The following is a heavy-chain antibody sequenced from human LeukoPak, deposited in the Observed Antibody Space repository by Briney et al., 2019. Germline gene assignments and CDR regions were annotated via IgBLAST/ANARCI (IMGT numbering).Heavy chain of an antibody. CDR1: GFTFSSYG. V-gene: IGHV3-30*02. CDR3: AKIYDILTGYSTFDY. J-gene: IGHJ4*02. Sequence: GGSLRLSCAASGFTFSSYGMHWVRQAPGKGLEWVAFIRHDGSNKYYADSVKGQFTISRDNSKNTLYLQMNSLRAEDTAVYYCAKIYDILTGYSTFDYWGQGTLVTVSS. CDR2: IRHDGSNK. D-gene: IGHD3-9*01.